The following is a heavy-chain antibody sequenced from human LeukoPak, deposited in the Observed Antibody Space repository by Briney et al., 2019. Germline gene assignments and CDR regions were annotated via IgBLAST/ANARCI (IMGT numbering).Heavy chain of an antibody. CDR2: MNPNSGNT. J-gene: IGHJ4*02. Sequence: ASVKVSCKASGYSFNTYSVNWVRQATGQGLEWMGWMNPNSGNTGYAQKFQGRVTITRNTSISTAYMELSSLRSEDTAVYYCARGRYSSSSAGIDYWGQGTLVTVSS. CDR3: ARGRYSSSSAGIDY. CDR1: GYSFNTYS. V-gene: IGHV1-8*03. D-gene: IGHD6-6*01.